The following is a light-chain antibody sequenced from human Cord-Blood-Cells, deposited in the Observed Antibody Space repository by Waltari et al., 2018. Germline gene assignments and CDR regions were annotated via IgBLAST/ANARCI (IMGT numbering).Light chain of an antibody. V-gene: IGKV5-2*01. J-gene: IGKJ2*01. CDR2: QAT. CDR3: LQHDNFPYT. Sequence: ETPLPQSPAFMSATPGDKVNISCKASQDINDDMKWYQQKPGEAAIFISQQATSLVPGIPPRFGGSRYGTDFTLTINNIASEDAAYYFWLQHDNFPYTFGQGTNLEIK. CDR1: QDINDD.